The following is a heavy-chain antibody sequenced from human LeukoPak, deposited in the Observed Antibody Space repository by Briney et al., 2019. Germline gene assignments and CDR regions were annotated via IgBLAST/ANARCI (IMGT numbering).Heavy chain of an antibody. CDR3: ARNYYYDSSGYDY. Sequence: PGGSLRLSCAASGFTVGSNYMSWVRQAPGKGLEWVSYISSSSSTIYYADSVKGRFTISRDNAKNSLYLQMNSLRAEDTAVYYCARNYYYDSSGYDYWGQGTLVTVSS. J-gene: IGHJ4*02. CDR1: GFTVGSNY. D-gene: IGHD3-22*01. CDR2: ISSSSSTI. V-gene: IGHV3-48*04.